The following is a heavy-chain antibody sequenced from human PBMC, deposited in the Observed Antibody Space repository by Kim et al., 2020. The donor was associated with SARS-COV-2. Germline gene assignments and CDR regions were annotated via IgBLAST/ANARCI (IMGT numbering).Heavy chain of an antibody. CDR1: GFTFSSYE. V-gene: IGHV3-48*03. CDR2: ISSSGSTI. D-gene: IGHD3-22*01. Sequence: GGSLRLSCAASGFTFSSYEMNWVRQAPGKGLEWVSYISSSGSTIYYADSVKGRFTISRDNAKNSLYLQMNSLRAEDTAVYYCARPEQPYYDSSGYYSPFDYWGQGTLVTVSS. CDR3: ARPEQPYYDSSGYYSPFDY. J-gene: IGHJ4*02.